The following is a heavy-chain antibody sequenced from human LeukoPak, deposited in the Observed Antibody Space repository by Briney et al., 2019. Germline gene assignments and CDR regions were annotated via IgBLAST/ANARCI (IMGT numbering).Heavy chain of an antibody. Sequence: GGSLRLSCAASGFTFSSYTMNWVRQAPGKGLEWVSSISSRGNFIYYADSVKGRFTISRDDAKNSLYLQMNTLRPEDTAVYYCARPAYTAAYDLWGQGTMVTVSS. J-gene: IGHJ3*01. CDR3: ARPAYTAAYDL. CDR1: GFTFSSYT. D-gene: IGHD3-16*01. V-gene: IGHV3-21*01. CDR2: ISSRGNFI.